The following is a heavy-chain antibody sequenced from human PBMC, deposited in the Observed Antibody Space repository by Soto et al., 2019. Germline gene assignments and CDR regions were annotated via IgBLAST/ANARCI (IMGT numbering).Heavy chain of an antibody. J-gene: IGHJ4*02. CDR1: GFTVSSNY. CDR3: AKAAMYSSPFDS. V-gene: IGHV3-7*03. CDR2: IKKDGSEK. Sequence: GSLRLSCAASGFTVSSNYMSWVRQAPGKGLEWVANIKKDGSEKNYVDSVKGRFTISRDNSKNTLYLQMNSLRDEDTAVYYCAKAAMYSSPFDSWGQGALVTVSS. D-gene: IGHD2-2*01.